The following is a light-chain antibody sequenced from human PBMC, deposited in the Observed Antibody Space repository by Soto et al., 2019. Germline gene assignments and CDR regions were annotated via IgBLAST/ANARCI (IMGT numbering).Light chain of an antibody. CDR3: CSYGGSRAV. Sequence: QSALTQPASVSGSPGQSITISCTGTSSDVGSHNLVSWYQQHPGQAPKLMIYEVTKRPLGVSTRFSASKSGNTASLTISGLQAEDEADYYCCSYGGSRAVFGGGTQL. V-gene: IGLV2-23*02. CDR2: EVT. CDR1: SSDVGSHNL. J-gene: IGLJ7*01.